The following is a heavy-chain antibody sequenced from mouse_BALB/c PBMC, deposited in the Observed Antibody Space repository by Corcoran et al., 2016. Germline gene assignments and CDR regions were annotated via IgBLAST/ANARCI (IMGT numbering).Heavy chain of an antibody. CDR3: AREGWGY. V-gene: IGHV1S136*01. CDR1: GYTFTSYV. CDR2: INPYNDGT. Sequence: EVQLQQSGHELIKPGASVKMSCKAYGYTFTSYVMHWVKQQPGQGLEWFGYINPYNDGTKYNEKFKGKATLTSDKSSSTAYMELSSLTSEDSAVYYCAREGWGYWGQGTTLTVSS. J-gene: IGHJ2*01. D-gene: IGHD3-3*01.